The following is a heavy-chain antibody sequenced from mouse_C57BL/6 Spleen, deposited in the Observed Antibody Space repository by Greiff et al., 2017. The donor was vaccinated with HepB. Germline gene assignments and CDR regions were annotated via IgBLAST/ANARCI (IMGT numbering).Heavy chain of an antibody. CDR3: ASRRGYDDGPFDY. V-gene: IGHV1-64*01. CDR1: GYTFTSYW. J-gene: IGHJ2*01. CDR2: IHPNSGST. D-gene: IGHD2-4*01. Sequence: QVQLQQPGAELVKPGASVKLSCKASGYTFTSYWMHWVKQRPGQGLEWIGMIHPNSGSTNYNEKFKSKATLTVDKSSSTAYMQLSSLTSEDSAVYYCASRRGYDDGPFDYWGQGTTLTVSS.